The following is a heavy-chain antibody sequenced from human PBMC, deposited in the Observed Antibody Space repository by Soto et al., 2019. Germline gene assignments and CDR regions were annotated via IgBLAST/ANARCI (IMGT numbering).Heavy chain of an antibody. D-gene: IGHD3-3*01. CDR3: ARDPEILGVVPWDYYSYMDV. Sequence: GGSLRLSCAASGFTFSSYGMHWVRQAPGKGLEWVAVIWYDGSNKYYADSVKGRFTISRDNYKNTLYLQMNSLRAEDMEVYYCARDPEILGVVPWDYYSYMDVWGKGTTVTVSS. V-gene: IGHV3-33*01. J-gene: IGHJ6*03. CDR2: IWYDGSNK. CDR1: GFTFSSYG.